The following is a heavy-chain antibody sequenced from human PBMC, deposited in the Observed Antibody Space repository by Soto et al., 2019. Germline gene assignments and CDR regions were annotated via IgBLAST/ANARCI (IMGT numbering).Heavy chain of an antibody. Sequence: PGGSLRLSCAASGFTVSSYAMSWVRQAPGKGLEWVSATSGSGGSTYYADSVKGRFTISRDNSKNTLYLQMNSLRAEDTAVYYCAKSGLRFLEWSHSGRYYGMDVWGQGTTVTSP. CDR2: TSGSGGST. V-gene: IGHV3-23*01. CDR3: AKSGLRFLEWSHSGRYYGMDV. CDR1: GFTVSSYA. J-gene: IGHJ6*02. D-gene: IGHD3-3*01.